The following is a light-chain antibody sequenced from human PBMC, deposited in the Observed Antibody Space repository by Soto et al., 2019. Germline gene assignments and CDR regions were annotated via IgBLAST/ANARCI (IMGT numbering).Light chain of an antibody. V-gene: IGKV3-11*01. CDR1: QSVSNNY. J-gene: IGKJ4*01. CDR2: DAS. CDR3: QQRSNWPPVT. Sequence: EIVLTQSTGTLSLSPGERATLSCRASQSVSNNYLAWYRQKPGQAPRLLIYDASNRATGIPARFSGSGSGTDFTLTISSLEPEDFGVYYCQQRSNWPPVTFGGGTKVDIK.